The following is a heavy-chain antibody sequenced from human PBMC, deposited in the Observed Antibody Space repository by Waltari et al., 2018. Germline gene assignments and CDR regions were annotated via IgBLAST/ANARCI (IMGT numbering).Heavy chain of an antibody. CDR1: GFTFSSYW. CDR2: IKQDGSEK. J-gene: IGHJ3*02. CDR3: ARNLYYYDSSAILHHDAFDI. Sequence: EVQLVESGGGLVQPGGSLRLSCAASGFTFSSYWMSWVRQAPGKGLEWVANIKQDGSEKYYVDSVKGRFTISRDNAKNSLYLQMNSLRAEDTAVYYCARNLYYYDSSAILHHDAFDIWGQGTMVTVSS. D-gene: IGHD3-22*01. V-gene: IGHV3-7*01.